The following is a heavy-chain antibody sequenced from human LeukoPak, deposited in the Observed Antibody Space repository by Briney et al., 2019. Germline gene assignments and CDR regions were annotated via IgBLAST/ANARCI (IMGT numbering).Heavy chain of an antibody. V-gene: IGHV3-21*01. Sequence: GGSLRLSCAASGFTFSSYSMNWVRQAPGKGLEWVSSISSSSSYIYYADSVKGRFTISRDNAKNSLYLQMNSLRAEDTAVYYCARDSLSILDTAMVRVFDYWGQGTLVTVSS. CDR2: ISSSSSYI. CDR3: ARDSLSILDTAMVRVFDY. J-gene: IGHJ4*02. CDR1: GFTFSSYS. D-gene: IGHD5-18*01.